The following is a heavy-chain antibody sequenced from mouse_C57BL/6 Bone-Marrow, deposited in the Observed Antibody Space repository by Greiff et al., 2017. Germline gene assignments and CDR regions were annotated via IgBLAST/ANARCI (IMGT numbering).Heavy chain of an antibody. CDR3: ARWAFTGYFDV. CDR1: GYTFTNYW. J-gene: IGHJ1*03. Sequence: VQLQQSGAELVRPGTSVKMSCKASGYTFTNYWIGWAQQRPGHGLEWIGDIYPGGGYTNYNEKFKGKATLTTDKSSTTAYMQFSSLTSEDAAIYYCARWAFTGYFDVWGTGTTVTVSA. D-gene: IGHD1-1*01. CDR2: IYPGGGYT. V-gene: IGHV1-63*01.